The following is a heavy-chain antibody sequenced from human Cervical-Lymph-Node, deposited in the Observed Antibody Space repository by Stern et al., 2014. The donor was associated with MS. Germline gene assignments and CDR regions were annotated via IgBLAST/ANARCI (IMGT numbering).Heavy chain of an antibody. D-gene: IGHD2-2*01. CDR2: ISAYNGNT. J-gene: IGHJ6*02. CDR3: ARDHEYCSSPSCSRGYYYYGMDV. Sequence: QVQLGQSGAEVKKPGASVKVSCKASGYTFTSYGISWVRQAPGKGLEWMGWISAYNGNTKYAPKLQGRVTMTTDTSTSTAYMELRSLRSDDTTVYYCARDHEYCSSPSCSRGYYYYGMDVWGQGTTVTVSS. V-gene: IGHV1-18*01. CDR1: GYTFTSYG.